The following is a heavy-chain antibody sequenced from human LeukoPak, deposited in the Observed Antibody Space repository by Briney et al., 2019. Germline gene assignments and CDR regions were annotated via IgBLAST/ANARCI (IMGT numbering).Heavy chain of an antibody. CDR2: IYYSWST. J-gene: IGHJ4*02. V-gene: IGHV4-59*01. CDR3: ARGGGYYDSSGYSYGYIDY. D-gene: IGHD3-22*01. CDR1: AGSIRRYY. Sequence: KPSETPSLTCTVSAGSIRRYYWSWVRQPPGQGLEWIGFIYYSWSTHYNPSLKSRVTISVDTSKNQFSLKLSSVTAADTAVYYCARGGGYYDSSGYSYGYIDYWGQGTLVTVSS.